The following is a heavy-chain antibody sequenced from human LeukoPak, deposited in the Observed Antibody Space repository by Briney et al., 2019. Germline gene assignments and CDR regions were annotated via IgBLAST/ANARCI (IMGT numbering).Heavy chain of an antibody. CDR1: GGSISSYY. J-gene: IGHJ6*02. D-gene: IGHD3-22*01. V-gene: IGHV4-59*01. CDR3: ARGPYMYYYDSSGYPSYGMDV. Sequence: SETLSLTCTVSGGSISSYYWSWIRQPPGKGLEWIGYIYYSGSTNYNPSLKSRVTISVDTSKNQFSLKLSSVTAADTAVYYCARGPYMYYYDSSGYPSYGMDVWGQGTTVTVSS. CDR2: IYYSGST.